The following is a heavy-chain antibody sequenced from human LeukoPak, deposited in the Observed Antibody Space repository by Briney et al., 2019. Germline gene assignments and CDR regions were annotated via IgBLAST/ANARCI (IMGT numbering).Heavy chain of an antibody. CDR3: ARLEAGTTGGGYYYYIMDV. CDR2: IYPGDSDT. Sequence: GESLKISCKGSGYGFTTYWIAWVRQLPGKGLEWMGIIYPGDSDTTYSPSFQGQVTISADKSISTAYLQWNSLKASDTAMYYCARLEAGTTGGGYYYYIMDVWGQGTTVTVSS. CDR1: GYGFTTYW. V-gene: IGHV5-51*01. D-gene: IGHD1-7*01. J-gene: IGHJ6*02.